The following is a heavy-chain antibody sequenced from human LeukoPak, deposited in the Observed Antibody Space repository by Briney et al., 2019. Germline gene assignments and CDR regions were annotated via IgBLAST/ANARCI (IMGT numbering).Heavy chain of an antibody. CDR3: TRDRASINVIDY. D-gene: IGHD2-21*01. Sequence: SETLSLTCTVSGGSLSSYYWSCVWQPAGMGLEWIGRIYSTGITNYNPSLESRVSISVDKSKNQFSLKLNSVTAADTAMYYCTRDRASINVIDYWSQGTLVTVSS. CDR1: GGSLSSYY. CDR2: IYSTGIT. J-gene: IGHJ4*02. V-gene: IGHV4-4*07.